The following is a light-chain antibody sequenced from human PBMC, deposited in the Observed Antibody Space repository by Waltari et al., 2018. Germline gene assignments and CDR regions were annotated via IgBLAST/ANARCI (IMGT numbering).Light chain of an antibody. Sequence: QSALTQPPSASGSPGQSVSIPCTGTSSDVGAYHSVSWYQHHPGKAPKLMIYEVDKRPSGVPDRFSGSKSGNTASLTVSGLQAEDEADYYCSSYAGSNNLGVFGGGTKLTVL. CDR1: SSDVGAYHS. CDR2: EVD. CDR3: SSYAGSNNLGV. J-gene: IGLJ3*02. V-gene: IGLV2-8*01.